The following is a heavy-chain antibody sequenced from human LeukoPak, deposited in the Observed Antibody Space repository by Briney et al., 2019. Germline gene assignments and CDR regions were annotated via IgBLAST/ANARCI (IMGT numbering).Heavy chain of an antibody. CDR2: ISAYNGNT. D-gene: IGHD3-3*01. J-gene: IGHJ5*02. V-gene: IGHV1-18*01. CDR3: ARDYLVFWSGYRVWFDP. CDR1: GYTFTIYG. Sequence: GASVKVSCKASGYTFTIYGISWVRQAPGQGLEWMGWISAYNGNTNYAQTLQGRVTMTTDTTTSTAYMELRSLRSDDTAVYYGARDYLVFWSGYRVWFDPWGQGTLVTVSS.